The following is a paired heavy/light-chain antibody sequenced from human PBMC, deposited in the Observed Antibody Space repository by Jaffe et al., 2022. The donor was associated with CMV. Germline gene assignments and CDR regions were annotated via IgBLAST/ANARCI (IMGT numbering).Light chain of an antibody. CDR3: QQYDSSPWT. V-gene: IGKV3-20*01. J-gene: IGKJ1*01. CDR1: QSIISRSN. CDR2: GAS. Sequence: EIVLTQSPGTLSLSPGERATLSCRASQSIISRSNLAWYQQKPGQAPRLLIYGASSRATGIPDRFSGSGSGTDFTLTISRLEPEDFAVYYCQQYDSSPWTFGQGTKVEIK.
Heavy chain of an antibody. V-gene: IGHV4-39*01. J-gene: IGHJ6*03. CDR2: LYYTGST. CDR1: GGSISSSSYY. Sequence: QLQLQESGPGLVKPSETLSLTCTVSGGSISSSSYYWGWIRQPPGKGLEWIGSLYYTGSTYYHPSLKSRVTLSVDTSKNQFSLKLSSVTAADTAVYYCARLGPITPNYYYYYMDVWGKGTTVTVSS. CDR3: ARLGPITPNYYYYYMDV. D-gene: IGHD5-12*01.